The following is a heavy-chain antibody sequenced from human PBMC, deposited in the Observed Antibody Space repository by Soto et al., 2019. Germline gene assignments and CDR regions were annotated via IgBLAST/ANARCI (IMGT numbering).Heavy chain of an antibody. Sequence: QVQLVQSGAEEKKPGASVKVSCKASGYTFTSYAMHWVRQDPGQRLEWMGWINAGNGNTKYSQKFQGSVTISRDTSESTAYMELSFLRSEDTAVYYCAMSIVVVTDVDYWGQGTLVTVSS. CDR1: GYTFTSYA. CDR3: AMSIVVVTDVDY. D-gene: IGHD2-21*02. J-gene: IGHJ4*02. V-gene: IGHV1-3*05. CDR2: INAGNGNT.